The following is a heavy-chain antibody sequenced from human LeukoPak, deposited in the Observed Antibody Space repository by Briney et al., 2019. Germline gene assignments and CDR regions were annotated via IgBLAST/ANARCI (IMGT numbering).Heavy chain of an antibody. CDR2: INPNSGGT. V-gene: IGHV1-2*02. CDR3: ARDAYDYVWGSSDY. J-gene: IGHJ4*02. CDR1: GYTFTGYY. Sequence: ASVKVSCKASGYTFTGYYMHWVRQAPGQGLEWMGWINPNSGGTNYAQKFQGRVTMTRDTSISTAYMELSRLRSDDTAVYYCARDAYDYVWGSSDYWGQGTLVTVSS. D-gene: IGHD3-16*01.